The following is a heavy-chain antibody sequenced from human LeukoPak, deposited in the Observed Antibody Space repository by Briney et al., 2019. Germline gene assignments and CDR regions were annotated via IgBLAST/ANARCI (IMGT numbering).Heavy chain of an antibody. CDR2: IYTSGST. V-gene: IGHV4-4*07. CDR1: GGSISSYY. Sequence: PSETLSLTCTVSGGSISSYYWSWIRQPAGKGLEWIGCIYTSGSTTYNPSLKSRVTISVDKSNDQFSLKLRSVTAADSAVYYCARDAPDYYDSIGYYTYYFDYWGQGTLVTVSS. J-gene: IGHJ4*02. D-gene: IGHD3-22*01. CDR3: ARDAPDYYDSIGYYTYYFDY.